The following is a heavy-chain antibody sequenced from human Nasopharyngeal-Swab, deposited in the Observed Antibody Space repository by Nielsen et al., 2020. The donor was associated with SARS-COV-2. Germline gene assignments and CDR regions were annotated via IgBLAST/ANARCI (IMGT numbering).Heavy chain of an antibody. J-gene: IGHJ6*03. CDR3: VKDHCTDGVCSDDSFSLYFMNV. CDR1: GFTFSIYA. Sequence: GESLKISCAASGFTFSIYAMSWVRQAPGKGLEWVAEIRGDGGDINYADSVKGRFIISRDNFQNTVYLQMNSLRAEDTAKYYCVKDHCTDGVCSDDSFSLYFMNVWGKGTTVTVSS. CDR2: IRGDGGDI. D-gene: IGHD2-8*01. V-gene: IGHV3-23*01.